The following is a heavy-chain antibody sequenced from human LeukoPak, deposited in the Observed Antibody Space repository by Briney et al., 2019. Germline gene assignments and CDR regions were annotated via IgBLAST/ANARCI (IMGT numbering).Heavy chain of an antibody. CDR3: ARVYSTNYYGSGDRPFLFDY. CDR1: GYTFASYG. CDR2: ISTYYGNT. Sequence: ASVKVSCKAAGYTFASYGFSWVRQAPGQGLEWMGWISTYYGNTNYAQKLQDRVTMTTDTSTSTAYMELTSLRSDDTAVYYCARVYSTNYYGSGDRPFLFDYWGQGTVVTVSS. J-gene: IGHJ4*02. D-gene: IGHD3-10*01. V-gene: IGHV1-18*01.